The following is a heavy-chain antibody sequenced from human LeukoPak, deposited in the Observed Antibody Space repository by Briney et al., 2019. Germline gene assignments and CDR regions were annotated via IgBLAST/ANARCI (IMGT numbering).Heavy chain of an antibody. D-gene: IGHD6-13*01. CDR3: VRAIQGIADF. V-gene: IGHV3-74*01. J-gene: IGHJ4*02. CDR2: INGERNIT. Sequence: PGGSLRLSCAASGFAFSNYWMHWVRQPPGKGLVWVSRINGERNITTYADSVKGRFTISRDNAKNTLSLQMNGLTAADTATYYCVRAIQGIADFWGQGNLVTVSS. CDR1: GFAFSNYW.